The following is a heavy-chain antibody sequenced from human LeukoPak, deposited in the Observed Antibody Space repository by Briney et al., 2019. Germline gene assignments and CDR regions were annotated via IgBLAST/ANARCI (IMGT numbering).Heavy chain of an antibody. J-gene: IGHJ6*02. CDR2: INSDGSST. Sequence: GGSLRLSCAASVFTFSSYWMHWVRQAPWKGLVWVSRINSDGSSTSYADSVKGRFTISRDNAKNTLYLQMNSLRAEDTAVYYCARVTLPTGIAVANYGMDVWGQGTTVTVSS. V-gene: IGHV3-74*01. D-gene: IGHD6-19*01. CDR1: VFTFSSYW. CDR3: ARVTLPTGIAVANYGMDV.